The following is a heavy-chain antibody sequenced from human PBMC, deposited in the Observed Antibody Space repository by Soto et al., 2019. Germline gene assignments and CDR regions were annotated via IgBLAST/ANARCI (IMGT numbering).Heavy chain of an antibody. CDR2: ISYDGSNK. CDR3: AKLVNIVGVTANHSSDY. V-gene: IGHV3-30*18. Sequence: QVQLVESGGGVVQPGRSLRLSCAASGFTFSSYGMHWVRQAPGKGLEWVAVISYDGSNKYYADSVKGRFTISRDNSKNTLYLQMNSLRAEDTAVYYCAKLVNIVGVTANHSSDYWGQGTLVTVSS. D-gene: IGHD2-21*02. J-gene: IGHJ4*02. CDR1: GFTFSSYG.